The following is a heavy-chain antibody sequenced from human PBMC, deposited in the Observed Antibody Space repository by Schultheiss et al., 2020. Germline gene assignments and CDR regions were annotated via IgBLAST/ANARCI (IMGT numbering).Heavy chain of an antibody. D-gene: IGHD1-1*01. Sequence: GESLKISCAASGFTFSSYSMNWVRQAPGKGLEWVSSISSSSSYIYYADSVKGRFTISRDNAKNSLYLQMNSLRAEDTAVYYCARVGNERDWGQGILVTVSS. J-gene: IGHJ4*02. CDR2: ISSSSSYI. CDR1: GFTFSSYS. V-gene: IGHV3-21*01. CDR3: ARVGNERD.